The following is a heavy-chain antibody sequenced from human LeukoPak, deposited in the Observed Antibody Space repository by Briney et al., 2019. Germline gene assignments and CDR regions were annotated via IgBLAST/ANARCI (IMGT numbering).Heavy chain of an antibody. CDR3: ARFIGWSAVDY. J-gene: IGHJ4*02. V-gene: IGHV3-21*01. D-gene: IGHD6-19*01. Sequence: GGSLRLSYPASGFTFSSYSMNWVRQAPGKGLEWVSSISSSSSYIYYADSVKGRFTISRDNAKNSLYLQMNSLRAEDTAVYYCARFIGWSAVDYWGQGTLVTVSS. CDR1: GFTFSSYS. CDR2: ISSSSSYI.